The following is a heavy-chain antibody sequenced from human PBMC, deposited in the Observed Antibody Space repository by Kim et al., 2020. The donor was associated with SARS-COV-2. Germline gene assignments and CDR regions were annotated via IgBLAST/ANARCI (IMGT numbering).Heavy chain of an antibody. D-gene: IGHD6-13*01. J-gene: IGHJ4*02. Sequence: SETLSLTCTVSGGSISSYYWSWIRQPPGKGLEWIGYIYYSGSTNYNPSLKSRVTISVDTSKNQFSLKLSSVTAADTAVYYCARDRHAALDYWGQGTLVTV. V-gene: IGHV4-59*01. CDR1: GGSISSYY. CDR2: IYYSGST. CDR3: ARDRHAALDY.